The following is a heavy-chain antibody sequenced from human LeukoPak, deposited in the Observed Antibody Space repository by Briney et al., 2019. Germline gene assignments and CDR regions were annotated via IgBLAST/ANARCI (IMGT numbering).Heavy chain of an antibody. V-gene: IGHV4-59*11. Sequence: PSETLSLTCTVSDGSISSHYWNWIRQPPGKGLEWIGYIYYSGGTNYNPSLKSRVTISVDTSKNQFSLKLSSVTAADTAVYYCARRSPGEAFDIWGQGTMVTVSS. J-gene: IGHJ3*02. D-gene: IGHD7-27*01. CDR1: DGSISSHY. CDR2: IYYSGGT. CDR3: ARRSPGEAFDI.